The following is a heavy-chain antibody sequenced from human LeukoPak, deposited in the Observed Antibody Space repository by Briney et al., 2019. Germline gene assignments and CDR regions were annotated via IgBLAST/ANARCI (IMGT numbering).Heavy chain of an antibody. CDR3: ARPRGCGSARCNNFDY. J-gene: IGHJ4*02. V-gene: IGHV3-7*01. D-gene: IGHD2-2*01. Sequence: GGSLRLSCVVSGFDFSGFSMSWLRQAPGKGLEGVAIMEEHGSEIFYVDSVKGRFIISRENARNSLYLQMNNLRAGDTAVYYCARPRGCGSARCNNFDYWGQGTLVTVSS. CDR1: GFDFSGFS. CDR2: MEEHGSEI.